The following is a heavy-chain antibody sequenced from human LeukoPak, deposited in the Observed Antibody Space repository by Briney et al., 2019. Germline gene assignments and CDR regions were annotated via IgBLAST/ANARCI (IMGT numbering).Heavy chain of an antibody. CDR3: ARHVATGSRVAPLGY. Sequence: GESLKISCKGSGYSFTNYWIGWVRQMPGKGLEWMGIIYPGDSDTRYSPSFQGQVTISVDKSISTAYLQWGSLKASDSAMYYCARHVATGSRVAPLGYWGQGTLVTVSS. CDR2: IYPGDSDT. V-gene: IGHV5-51*01. D-gene: IGHD1-14*01. J-gene: IGHJ4*02. CDR1: GYSFTNYW.